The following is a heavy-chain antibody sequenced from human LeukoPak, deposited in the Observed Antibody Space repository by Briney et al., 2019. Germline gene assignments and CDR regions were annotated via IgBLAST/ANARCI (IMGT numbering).Heavy chain of an antibody. CDR2: ISWNSGSI. J-gene: IGHJ4*02. Sequence: GRSLRLSCAASGFTFDDYAMHWVRQAPGKGLEWVSGISWNSGSIGYADSVKGRFTISRDNAKNSLYLQMNSLRAEDTAVYYCAKEGDYWGQGTLVTVSS. CDR3: AKEGDY. V-gene: IGHV3-9*01. CDR1: GFTFDDYA.